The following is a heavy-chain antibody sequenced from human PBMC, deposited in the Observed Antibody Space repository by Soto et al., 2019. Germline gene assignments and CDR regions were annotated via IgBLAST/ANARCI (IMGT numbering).Heavy chain of an antibody. J-gene: IGHJ4*02. Sequence: SYAISWVLQAPGQGLEWMGGIIPIFGTANYAQKFQGRVTITADESTSTAYMELSSLRSEDTAVYYCARDGVRLRYFDWLLDYWGQGTLVTVSS. V-gene: IGHV1-69*01. CDR2: IIPIFGTA. CDR1: SYA. CDR3: ARDGVRLRYFDWLLDY. D-gene: IGHD3-9*01.